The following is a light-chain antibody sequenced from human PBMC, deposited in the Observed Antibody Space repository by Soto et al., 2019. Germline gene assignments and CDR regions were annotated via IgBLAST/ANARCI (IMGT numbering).Light chain of an antibody. CDR1: QSVSNNY. Sequence: ELVLTQSPGTLSLSPGERVTLSCRASQSVSNNYLAWYQQKAGQAPRLLIYATSSRATGIPDRFSGSWSGADFALTSCRLVPGDFAVYYCQQYGDSRTCGQGTNVEIK. CDR2: ATS. V-gene: IGKV3-20*01. J-gene: IGKJ1*01. CDR3: QQYGDSRT.